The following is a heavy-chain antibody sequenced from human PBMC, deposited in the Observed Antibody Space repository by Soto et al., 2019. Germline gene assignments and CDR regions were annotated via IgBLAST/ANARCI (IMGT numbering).Heavy chain of an antibody. V-gene: IGHV4-31*03. CDR2: IYSSGHT. CDR3: ARDYKVVVPTTGAFDI. CDR1: GGSISSDTYY. D-gene: IGHD2-15*01. J-gene: IGHJ3*02. Sequence: QVQLQESGPGLVKPSQTLSLTCTVSGGSISSDTYYWSWIRQHPGKGLEWIGYIYSSGHTYYNTSLKSRVTISIDTSKNQFSLKLSSVTAADTAVYFCARDYKVVVPTTGAFDIWGQGTMVTVSS.